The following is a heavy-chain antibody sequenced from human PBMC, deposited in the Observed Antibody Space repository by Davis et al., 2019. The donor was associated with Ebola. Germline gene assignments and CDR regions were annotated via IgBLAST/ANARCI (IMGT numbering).Heavy chain of an antibody. CDR2: ISYDGSFK. Sequence: GGSLRLSCAPSGFTFTYHAMHWLRQAPGEGLEWVTPISYDGSFKYYADSVKGRFTISRDNSKNTLSLQMNGLRAEDTALYYCARENFYGLDVWGQGTTVTVAS. V-gene: IGHV3-30*04. J-gene: IGHJ6*02. CDR1: GFTFTYHA. CDR3: ARENFYGLDV.